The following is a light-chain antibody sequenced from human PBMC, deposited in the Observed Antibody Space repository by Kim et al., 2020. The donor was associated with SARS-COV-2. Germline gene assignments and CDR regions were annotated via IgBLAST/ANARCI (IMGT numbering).Light chain of an antibody. CDR1: EKIGTK. J-gene: IGKJ5*01. Sequence: CPGQKAAHTGRASEKIGTKLAWYQQKPGQSPRLLIYDASTRAPGVTDRFYGSGSGTEFTLIIGGLQSEDLEVYYCQQYNKWPPITFGEGTRLESK. V-gene: IGKV3-15*01. CDR3: QQYNKWPPIT. CDR2: DAS.